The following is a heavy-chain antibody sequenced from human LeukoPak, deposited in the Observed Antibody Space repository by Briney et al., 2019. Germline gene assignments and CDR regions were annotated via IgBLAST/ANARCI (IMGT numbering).Heavy chain of an antibody. Sequence: PGGALRLSCTASRFTFSTYAMSWVRQAPGKGLEWVSSISGSGDTTYYTGSVKGRFTISRDNSKNALYLQMSSLRAEDTAVYYCAKSQRNDQQVVQRIAYWGQGTLVTVSS. D-gene: IGHD2-2*01. J-gene: IGHJ4*02. V-gene: IGHV3-23*01. CDR2: ISGSGDTT. CDR1: RFTFSTYA. CDR3: AKSQRNDQQVVQRIAY.